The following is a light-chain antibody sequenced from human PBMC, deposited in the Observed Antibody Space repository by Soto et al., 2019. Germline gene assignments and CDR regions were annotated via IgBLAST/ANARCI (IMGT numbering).Light chain of an antibody. Sequence: QSVLTQPASVSGSHGQWITISCTGTSSDVGGYNYVSWYQQHPGKAPKLMIYDVSNRPSGVSNRFSASKSGNTASLTISGLQAEDEADYYCSSYTSSSTLSVFGTGTKVTVL. CDR2: DVS. CDR1: SSDVGGYNY. J-gene: IGLJ1*01. V-gene: IGLV2-14*01. CDR3: SSYTSSSTLSV.